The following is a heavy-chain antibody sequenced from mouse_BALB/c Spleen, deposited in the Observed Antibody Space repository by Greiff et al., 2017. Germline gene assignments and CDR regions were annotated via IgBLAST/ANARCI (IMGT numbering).Heavy chain of an antibody. J-gene: IGHJ4*01. CDR3: ACGVYSYYSSSYYPMDY. Sequence: VQGVGAGGGLVKPGGSLKPPCAASGFTFRDHYMYWVCQTPEERLEWVATLSDGGSYTYYPDSVKGRFTISRDNAQNNLYLQMSSLKSEDTAMSYCACGVYSYYSSSYYPMDYWGQGTSVTVSS. V-gene: IGHV5-4*02. CDR2: LSDGGSYT. CDR1: GFTFRDHY. D-gene: IGHD1-1*01.